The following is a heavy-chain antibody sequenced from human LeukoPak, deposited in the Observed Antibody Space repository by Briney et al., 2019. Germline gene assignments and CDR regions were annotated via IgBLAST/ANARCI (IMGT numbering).Heavy chain of an antibody. V-gene: IGHV4-59*01. CDR1: GGSISSYY. J-gene: IGHJ4*02. Sequence: PSETLSLTCTVSGGSISSYYWSWIRQPPGKGLEWIGYIYYSGSTNYNPSLKSRVTISVDTSKNQFSLKLSSVTAADTAVYYCASGSYYESSDYYSPLDYWGRGTLVTVSS. CDR3: ASGSYYESSDYYSPLDY. CDR2: IYYSGST. D-gene: IGHD3-22*01.